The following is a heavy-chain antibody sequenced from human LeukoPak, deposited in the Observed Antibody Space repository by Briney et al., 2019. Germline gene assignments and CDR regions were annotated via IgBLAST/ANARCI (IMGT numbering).Heavy chain of an antibody. Sequence: GGSLRLSCAASGFTFSDYYMSWIRQAPGKGLEWVSYISSSSSYTSYADSVKGRFTISRDNAKNSLYLQMNSLRAEDTAVYYCARYGADVLLWFGESGYGMDVWGKGTTVTVSS. D-gene: IGHD3-10*01. CDR2: ISSSSSYT. CDR1: GFTFSDYY. CDR3: ARYGADVLLWFGESGYGMDV. V-gene: IGHV3-11*06. J-gene: IGHJ6*04.